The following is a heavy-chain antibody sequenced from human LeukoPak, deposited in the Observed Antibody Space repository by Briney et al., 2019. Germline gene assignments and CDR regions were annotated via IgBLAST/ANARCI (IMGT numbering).Heavy chain of an antibody. D-gene: IGHD3-3*01. CDR2: INHSGST. Sequence: SETLSLTCAVYGGSFSGYYWSWIRQPPGKGLEWIGEINHSGSTNYNPSLKSRVTISVDTSKNQFSLKLSSVTAADTAVYYCARGRRNSTTIFGVVIRARRAFDYWGQGTLVTVSS. CDR3: ARGRRNSTTIFGVVIRARRAFDY. CDR1: GGSFSGYY. V-gene: IGHV4-34*01. J-gene: IGHJ4*02.